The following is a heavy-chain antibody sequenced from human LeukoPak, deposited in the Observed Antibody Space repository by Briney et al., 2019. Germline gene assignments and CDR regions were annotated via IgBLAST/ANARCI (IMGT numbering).Heavy chain of an antibody. CDR1: GYSISSGYY. D-gene: IGHD3-3*01. J-gene: IGHJ5*02. CDR3: ASLRFLTSYGIDP. Sequence: SETLSLTCTVSGYSISSGYYWGWIRQPPGKGLEWIGSIYHSGSTYYNPSLKSRVTISVDTSKNQSSLKLSSVTAADTAVYYCASLRFLTSYGIDPWGQGTLVTVSS. V-gene: IGHV4-38-2*02. CDR2: IYHSGST.